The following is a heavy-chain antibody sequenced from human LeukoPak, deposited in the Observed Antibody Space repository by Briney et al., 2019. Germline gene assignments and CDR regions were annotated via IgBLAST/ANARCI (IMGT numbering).Heavy chain of an antibody. V-gene: IGHV4-39*07. CDR3: ARGGNYWPQWWFDP. CDR2: INHSGST. J-gene: IGHJ5*02. D-gene: IGHD1-26*01. Sequence: PSETLSLTCTVSGGSISSSSYYWSWIRQPPGKGLEWIGEINHSGSTNYNPSLESRVTISVDTSKNQFSLKLSFVTAADTAVYYCARGGNYWPQWWFDPWGRGTLVTVSS. CDR1: GGSISSSSYY.